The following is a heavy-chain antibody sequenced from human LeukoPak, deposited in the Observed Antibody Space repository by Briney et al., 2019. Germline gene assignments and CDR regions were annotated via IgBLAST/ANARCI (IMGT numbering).Heavy chain of an antibody. CDR2: IFHTGST. D-gene: IGHD1-26*01. CDR1: GGFIGLYY. V-gene: IGHV4-59*08. J-gene: IGHJ6*02. Sequence: SETLSLTCTVSGGFIGLYYWAWIRQPPGKGLEWIGYIFHTGSTNYNPSLKSRLTISVDTSRNQFSLRLSSVTAADTAVYYCARHQHAGREHYYGIDVWGQGTTVSVSS. CDR3: ARHQHAGREHYYGIDV.